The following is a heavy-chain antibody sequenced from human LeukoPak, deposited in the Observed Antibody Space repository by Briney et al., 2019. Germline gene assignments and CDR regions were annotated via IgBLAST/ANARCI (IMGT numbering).Heavy chain of an antibody. Sequence: GGSLRLSCSASGFTFSSYAIHWVRQAPGKGLEYVSAISDNGGSTYYADSVKGRFTISRDNSKNTLYLQMSSLRAEDTAVYYCVKYSGGWYDYWGQGTLVTVSS. CDR2: ISDNGGST. J-gene: IGHJ4*02. D-gene: IGHD6-19*01. V-gene: IGHV3-64D*06. CDR1: GFTFSSYA. CDR3: VKYSGGWYDY.